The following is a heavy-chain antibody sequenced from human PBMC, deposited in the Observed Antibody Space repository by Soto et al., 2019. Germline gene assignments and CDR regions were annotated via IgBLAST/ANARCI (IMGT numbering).Heavy chain of an antibody. D-gene: IGHD2-2*01. CDR1: GGPFSSYH. Sequence: QVQLVQSGAEVKKPGSSVKLSCKASGGPFSSYHISWVRQAPGQGLEWVGRIIPIVGRANNAQHFQGRVTITADTSTNTAYMELSSLTSEDTAVYYCAQVGGTTSSNWFDPWGHGTLVTVSS. J-gene: IGHJ5*02. CDR2: IIPIVGRA. CDR3: AQVGGTTSSNWFDP. V-gene: IGHV1-69*02.